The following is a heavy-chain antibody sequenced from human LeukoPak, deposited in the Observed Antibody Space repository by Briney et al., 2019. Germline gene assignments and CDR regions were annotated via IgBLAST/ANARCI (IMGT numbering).Heavy chain of an antibody. CDR1: GYTFTGYY. CDR2: INPNSGGT. CDR3: ARPFTDTAMVTGDY. V-gene: IGHV1-2*06. Sequence: ASVKVSCKASGYTFTGYYMHWVRQAPGQGLEWMGRINPNSGGTNYAQKFQGRVTMTRDTSISTAYMELSRLRSDDTAAYYCARPFTDTAMVTGDYWGQGTLVTVSS. J-gene: IGHJ4*02. D-gene: IGHD5-18*01.